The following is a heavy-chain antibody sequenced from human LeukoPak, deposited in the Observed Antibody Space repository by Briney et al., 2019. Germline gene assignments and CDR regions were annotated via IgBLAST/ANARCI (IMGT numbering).Heavy chain of an antibody. CDR1: GFTFSSYG. CDR3: AKDGPPYSSGWPYFDY. Sequence: GGSLRLSCTTSGFTFSSYGIHWVRQAPGKGLEWVAVIWYDGSNKYYADSVKGRFTISRDNSKNTLYLQMNSLRAEDTAVYYCAKDGPPYSSGWPYFDYWGQGTLVTVSS. J-gene: IGHJ4*02. D-gene: IGHD6-19*01. CDR2: IWYDGSNK. V-gene: IGHV3-33*06.